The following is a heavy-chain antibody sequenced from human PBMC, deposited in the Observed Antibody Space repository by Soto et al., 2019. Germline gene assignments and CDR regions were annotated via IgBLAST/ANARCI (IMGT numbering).Heavy chain of an antibody. Sequence: SETLSLTCTVSCGSISSYYWSWIRQPPGKGLEWIGYIYYSGSTNYNPSLKSRVTISVDTSKNQFSPKLSSVTAADTAVYYCARVWGGAFDIWGQGTMVT. CDR1: CGSISSYY. CDR3: ARVWGGAFDI. J-gene: IGHJ3*02. CDR2: IYYSGST. V-gene: IGHV4-59*01. D-gene: IGHD3-10*01.